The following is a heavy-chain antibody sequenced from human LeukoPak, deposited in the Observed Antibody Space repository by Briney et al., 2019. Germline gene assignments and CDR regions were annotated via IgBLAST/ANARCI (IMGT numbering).Heavy chain of an antibody. CDR2: ISYDGSNK. J-gene: IGHJ4*02. CDR1: GFTFSSYG. V-gene: IGHV3-30*18. CDR3: AKERGYDYSYYFDY. D-gene: IGHD5-12*01. Sequence: PGRSLRLSCAASGFTFSSYGMHWVRQAPGKGLEWVAVISYDGSNKYYADSVKGRFTISRDNSKNTLYLQMNSLRAEDTAVYYCAKERGYDYSYYFDYWGQGTLVTVSS.